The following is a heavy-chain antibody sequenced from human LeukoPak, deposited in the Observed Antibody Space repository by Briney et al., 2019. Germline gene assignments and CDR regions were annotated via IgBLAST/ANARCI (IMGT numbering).Heavy chain of an antibody. CDR1: GYTFTSYD. D-gene: IGHD1-26*01. CDR2: KNPNIGNT. J-gene: IGHJ6*02. V-gene: IGHV1-8*01. Sequence: ASVKVSCKASGYTFTSYDINWVRQATGQGLEWMGWKNPNIGNTGYAQKFQGRVTMTRNTSISTGYMWLSRLRSEDTAVYYWAESWEPRYGIDVLGQGTTGTGSS. CDR3: AESWEPRYGIDV.